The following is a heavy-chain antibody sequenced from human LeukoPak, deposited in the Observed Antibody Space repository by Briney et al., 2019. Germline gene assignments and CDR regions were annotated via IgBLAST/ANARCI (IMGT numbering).Heavy chain of an antibody. Sequence: ASVKVSCKASGYTFTGYCMHWVRQAPGQGLEWMGWINPNSGGTNYAQKFQGRVTMTRDTSISTAYMELSRLRSDDTAVYYCARSYDCSSTSCYKKRSPTLRFDPWGQGTLVTVTS. CDR1: GYTFTGYC. V-gene: IGHV1-2*02. J-gene: IGHJ5*02. CDR2: INPNSGGT. D-gene: IGHD2-2*02. CDR3: ARSYDCSSTSCYKKRSPTLRFDP.